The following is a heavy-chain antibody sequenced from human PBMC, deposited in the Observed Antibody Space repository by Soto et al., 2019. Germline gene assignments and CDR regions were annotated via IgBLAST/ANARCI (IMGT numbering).Heavy chain of an antibody. V-gene: IGHV4-31*03. Sequence: QVQLQESGPGLVKPSQTLSLTCTVSGGSIYNGGYYWSWIRQHPGKGLEWIGYIYYRGSTYYNPSLKSRVTISVDTSKNQFSLKLNSVTAADTAVYYCARDGIITYDYAMDVWGQGTTVTVSS. J-gene: IGHJ6*02. D-gene: IGHD3-16*01. CDR1: GGSIYNGGYY. CDR3: ARDGIITYDYAMDV. CDR2: IYYRGST.